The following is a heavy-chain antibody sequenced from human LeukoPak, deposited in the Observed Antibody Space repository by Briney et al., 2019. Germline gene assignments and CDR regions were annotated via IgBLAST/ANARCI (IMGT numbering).Heavy chain of an antibody. V-gene: IGHV3-11*01. Sequence: GGSLRLSCAASGFTFSDYYMSRIRQAPGKGLEWVSYISSSGSTIYYADSVKGRFTISRDNAKNSLYPQMNSLRAEDTAVYYCAGSAAGTREYFDYWGQGTLVTVSS. D-gene: IGHD6-13*01. CDR2: ISSSGSTI. J-gene: IGHJ4*02. CDR1: GFTFSDYY. CDR3: AGSAAGTREYFDY.